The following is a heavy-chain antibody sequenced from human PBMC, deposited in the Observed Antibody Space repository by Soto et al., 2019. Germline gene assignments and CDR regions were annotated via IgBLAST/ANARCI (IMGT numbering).Heavy chain of an antibody. CDR2: IYYSGST. CDR1: GGSISSYY. Sequence: PSETLSLTCTVSGGSISSYYWSWIRQPPGKGLEWIGYIYYSGSTNYNPSLKSRVTISVDTSKNQFSLKLSSVTAADTDVYYCARRREDSSNFDYWGQGTLVNVSS. CDR3: ARRREDSSNFDY. D-gene: IGHD1-26*01. V-gene: IGHV4-59*08. J-gene: IGHJ4*02.